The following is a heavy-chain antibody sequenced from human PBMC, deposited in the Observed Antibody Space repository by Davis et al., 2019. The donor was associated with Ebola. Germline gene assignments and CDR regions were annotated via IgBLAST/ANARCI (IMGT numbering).Heavy chain of an antibody. V-gene: IGHV3-23*01. CDR1: GFTFSNYA. CDR3: AKEKDIVVVPAAILDY. CDR2: ISSSGSST. D-gene: IGHD2-2*01. J-gene: IGHJ4*02. Sequence: GGSLRLSCTASGFTFSNYAMSWVRQAQGKGLEWVSAISSSGSSTFYADSVKGRFTISRDNFKNALYLQMNSLRAEDTAVYYCAKEKDIVVVPAAILDYWGQGTLVTVSS.